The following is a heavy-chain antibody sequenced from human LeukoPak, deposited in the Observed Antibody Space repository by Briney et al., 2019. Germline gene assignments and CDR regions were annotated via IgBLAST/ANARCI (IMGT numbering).Heavy chain of an antibody. J-gene: IGHJ4*02. D-gene: IGHD3-22*01. Sequence: ASLKVSCKASRYTFTSYDINWVREAAGQGLEWMGWMNHNTGRTGFAQTFQGRLTMTRDTSINTAYMKLISLRSDDTAVYYCARLSQTPDYYSSGGYFYLGYWGQGTPVTVSS. CDR2: MNHNTGRT. V-gene: IGHV1-8*01. CDR3: ARLSQTPDYYSSGGYFYLGY. CDR1: RYTFTSYD.